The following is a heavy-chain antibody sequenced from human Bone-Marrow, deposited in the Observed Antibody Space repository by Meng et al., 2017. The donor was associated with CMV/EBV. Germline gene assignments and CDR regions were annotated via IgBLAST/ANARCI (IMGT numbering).Heavy chain of an antibody. Sequence: GESLKISCAASGFTFSSYWMTWVRQAPGRGLEWVANIKEDGGEKYYVDSVKGRFTISRDNAKNSLYLQMNSLRAEDTAVYYCARVLQIIMAARHGWFDPWGQGTLVTVS. D-gene: IGHD6-6*01. CDR1: GFTFSSYW. J-gene: IGHJ5*02. CDR2: IKEDGGEK. CDR3: ARVLQIIMAARHGWFDP. V-gene: IGHV3-7*01.